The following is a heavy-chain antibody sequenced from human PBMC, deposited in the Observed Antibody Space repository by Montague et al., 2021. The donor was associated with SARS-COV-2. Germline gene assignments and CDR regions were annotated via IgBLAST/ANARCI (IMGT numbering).Heavy chain of an antibody. V-gene: IGHV4-39*01. CDR3: ARQLPSYSSISICYPYYLDF. Sequence: SETLSLTCTVSGGSISSPDCYWGWLRQSPGKGLEWISSISYAGRTNYNPSLRGRVSFSMDTTKNHFSLSLNSVTAADTAVCLCARQLPSYSSISICYPYYLDFWGQGALVTVSS. J-gene: IGHJ4*02. CDR1: GGSISSPDCY. CDR2: ISYAGRT. D-gene: IGHD2-2*01.